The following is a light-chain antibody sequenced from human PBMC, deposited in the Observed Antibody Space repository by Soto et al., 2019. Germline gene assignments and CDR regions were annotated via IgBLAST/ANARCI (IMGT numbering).Light chain of an antibody. CDR3: CSYAGSYV. Sequence: QSALTKPRSVSGSPGQSVTISCTGTSSDVGGYNYVSWYQQHPGKAPKLMIYDVSKRPSGVPDRFSGSKSGNTASLTISGLQAEDEADYYCCSYAGSYVFGGGTQLTVL. CDR1: SSDVGGYNY. CDR2: DVS. J-gene: IGLJ2*01. V-gene: IGLV2-11*01.